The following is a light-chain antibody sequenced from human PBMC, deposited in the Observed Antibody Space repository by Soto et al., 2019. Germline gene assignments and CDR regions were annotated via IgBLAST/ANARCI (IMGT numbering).Light chain of an antibody. Sequence: DIVMTQSPDSLAVSLGERATINCKSSQSVLKSSNNKHSLAWYQQKPGQPPKLLIFWASTRESGVPDRFSGSGSGTDFTLTISSLQAEDVAVYYCQQDYTIPYTFGQGTKLEIK. V-gene: IGKV4-1*01. CDR1: QSVLKSSNNKHS. J-gene: IGKJ2*01. CDR2: WAS. CDR3: QQDYTIPYT.